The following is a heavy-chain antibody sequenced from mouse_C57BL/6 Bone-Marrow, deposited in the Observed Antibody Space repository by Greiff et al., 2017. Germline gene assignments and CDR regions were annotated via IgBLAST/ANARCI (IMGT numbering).Heavy chain of an antibody. J-gene: IGHJ4*01. CDR2: IWWDDDK. CDR1: GFSLSTFGMG. Sequence: LTESGPGILQPSQTLSLTCSFSGFSLSTFGMGVGWIRPPSGKGLEWLAHIWWDDDKYYNPALQSRLTICNDTPKNQVFLKIANVDTADTATYYSARIGGCFALDYWGQGTSVTVSS. V-gene: IGHV8-8*01. CDR3: ARIGGCFALDY.